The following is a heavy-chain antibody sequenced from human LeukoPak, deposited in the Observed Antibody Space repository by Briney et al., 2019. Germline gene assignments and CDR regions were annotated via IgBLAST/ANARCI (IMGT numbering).Heavy chain of an antibody. CDR1: GDSFTSYW. D-gene: IGHD2-2*01. CDR2: IYPGDSDT. J-gene: IGHJ5*02. CDR3: ARVAPQYQLLLDWFDP. V-gene: IGHV5-51*01. Sequence: GESLKISCKGSGDSFTSYWIGRVRQMPGKGLEWMGIIYPGDSDTRYSPSFQGQVTISADKSISTAYLQWSSLKASDTAMYYCARVAPQYQLLLDWFDPWGQGTLVTVSS.